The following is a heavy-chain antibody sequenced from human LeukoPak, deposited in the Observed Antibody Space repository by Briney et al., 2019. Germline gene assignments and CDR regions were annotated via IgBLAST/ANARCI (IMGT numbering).Heavy chain of an antibody. Sequence: SQTLSLTCAISGDIVSSNSAAWNWIRQSPSRGLEWLVRTYYRSKWYNDYAVSVKSRITINPDTSKNQFSLQLNSVTPEDTAVYYCARGILSGSATLDSWGQGTLVTVSS. D-gene: IGHD1-26*01. CDR3: ARGILSGSATLDS. CDR2: TYYRSKWYN. V-gene: IGHV6-1*01. J-gene: IGHJ4*02. CDR1: GDIVSSNSAA.